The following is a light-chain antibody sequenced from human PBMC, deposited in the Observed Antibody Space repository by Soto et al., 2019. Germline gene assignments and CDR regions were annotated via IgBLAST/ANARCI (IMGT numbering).Light chain of an antibody. CDR1: SSNIGSNT. V-gene: IGLV1-44*01. J-gene: IGLJ3*02. Sequence: QSVLTQPPSVSGTPGQRVTISCPGSSSNIGSNTVSWYQQLPGTAPKLLIYSNDQRPSGVPDRFSDSKSGTSDSLVISGLQSEDEADYYCAAWDDSLNGPVFGGGTKLTVL. CDR2: SND. CDR3: AAWDDSLNGPV.